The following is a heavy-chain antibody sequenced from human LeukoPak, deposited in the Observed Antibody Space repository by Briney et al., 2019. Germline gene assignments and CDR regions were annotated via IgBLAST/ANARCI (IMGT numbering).Heavy chain of an antibody. V-gene: IGHV3-23*01. CDR2: ISGSGGST. CDR1: GFTFSSYA. CDR3: AKDWGYCGGDCYPYYFDY. J-gene: IGHJ4*02. D-gene: IGHD2-21*02. Sequence: PGGSLRLSCAASGFTFSSYAMSWVRQAPGKGLEWVSAISGSGGSTYYAVSVKGRFTISRANSKDTLYLQMNSLRAEDTAVYYCAKDWGYCGGDCYPYYFDYWGQGTLVTVSS.